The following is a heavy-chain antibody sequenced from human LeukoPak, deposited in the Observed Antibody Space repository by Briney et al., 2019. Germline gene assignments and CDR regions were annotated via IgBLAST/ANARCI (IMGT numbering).Heavy chain of an antibody. CDR2: INPNSGGT. Sequence: ASVKVSCKASGYTFTGYYMHWVRQAPGQGLEWMGWINPNSGGTNYAQKFQGRDTMTRDTSISTAYMELSRLRSDDTAVYYCARVGLTTVTLNWFDPWGQGTLVTVSS. V-gene: IGHV1-2*02. CDR1: GYTFTGYY. CDR3: ARVGLTTVTLNWFDP. J-gene: IGHJ5*02. D-gene: IGHD4-17*01.